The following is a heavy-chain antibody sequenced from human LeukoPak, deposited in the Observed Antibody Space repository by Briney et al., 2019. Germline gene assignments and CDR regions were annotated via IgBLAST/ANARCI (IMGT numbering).Heavy chain of an antibody. D-gene: IGHD3-16*02. CDR3: ARERMFGGIIVAHGTFDI. CDR2: ISFSSTTI. CDR1: GFTFSTYS. J-gene: IGHJ3*02. V-gene: IGHV3-48*04. Sequence: GGSLRLSCAASGFTFSTYSMNWVRQAPGKGLEWVSYISFSSTTIYYADSVKGRFTISRDNAKNSLYLQMNSLRAEDTAVYYCARERMFGGIIVAHGTFDIWGQGTMVTVSS.